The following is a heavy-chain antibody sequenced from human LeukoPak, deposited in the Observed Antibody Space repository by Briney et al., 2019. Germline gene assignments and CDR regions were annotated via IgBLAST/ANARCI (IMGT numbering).Heavy chain of an antibody. CDR1: GFTFSDYY. D-gene: IGHD3-22*01. CDR2: ISSSGSTI. J-gene: IGHJ4*02. V-gene: IGHV3-11*04. Sequence: GGSLRLSCAASGFTFSDYYMSWIRQAPGKGLEWVSYISSSGSTIYYADSVKGRFTISRDNAKNSLYLQMNSLRAEDTAVYYCAKDDFSYYYDSSGYYPFDYWGQGTLVTVSS. CDR3: AKDDFSYYYDSSGYYPFDY.